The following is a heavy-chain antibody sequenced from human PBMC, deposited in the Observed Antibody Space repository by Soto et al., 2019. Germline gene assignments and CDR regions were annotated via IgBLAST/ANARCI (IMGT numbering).Heavy chain of an antibody. V-gene: IGHV3-30-3*01. CDR2: ISYDGSNK. D-gene: IGHD5-18*01. CDR1: GFTFSSYA. Sequence: GGSLRLSCAASGFTFSSYALHWVRQAPGKGLEWVAVISYDGSNKYYADSVKGRFTISRDNSKNTLYLQMNSLRAEDTAVYYCARDPLCVTAMVLWYFELSCPGTLVTVSS. CDR3: ARDPLCVTAMVLWYFEL. J-gene: IGHJ2*01.